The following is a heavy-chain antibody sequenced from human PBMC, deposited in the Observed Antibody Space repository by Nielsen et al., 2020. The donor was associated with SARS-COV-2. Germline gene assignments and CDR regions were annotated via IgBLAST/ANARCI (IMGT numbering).Heavy chain of an antibody. CDR2: ISGSGSST. J-gene: IGHJ4*02. V-gene: IGHV3-23*01. D-gene: IGHD3-10*01. CDR3: AKDLITMVRGVIIRYFDY. Sequence: GGSLRLSCAASGFTFSSYAMSWVRQAPGKGLEWVSAISGSGSSTYYADSVKGRFTISRDNSKNTLYLQMNSLRAEDTAVYYCAKDLITMVRGVIIRYFDYWGQGTLVTVSS. CDR1: GFTFSSYA.